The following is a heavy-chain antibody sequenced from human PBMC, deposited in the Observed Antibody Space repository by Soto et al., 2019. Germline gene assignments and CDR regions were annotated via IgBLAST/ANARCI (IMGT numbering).Heavy chain of an antibody. CDR1: GFTFSGYE. J-gene: IGHJ6*02. Sequence: GGSLRLSCAASGFTFSGYEMNWVRQAPGKGLEWISYISGSGTTIYYAGSVKGRFTISRDNAKKSLYLQMNSLIAEDTAVYYCAREVTVFGVIIPTPMDVWGQGTTVTVSS. CDR2: ISGSGTTI. V-gene: IGHV3-48*03. CDR3: AREVTVFGVIIPTPMDV. D-gene: IGHD3-3*01.